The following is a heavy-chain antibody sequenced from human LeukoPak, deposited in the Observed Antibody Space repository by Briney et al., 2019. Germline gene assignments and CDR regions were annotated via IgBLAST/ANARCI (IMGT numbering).Heavy chain of an antibody. D-gene: IGHD4-17*01. CDR3: AREDTDYGAGY. Sequence: SQTLSLTCTVSGGSISSPSYYWSWIRQSADKKLEWIGRIFSSGSTSFNPPLQSRVIISLDTSRNQFSLRLSSVTAADSAVYYCAREDTDYGAGYWGQGTLVTVSS. CDR2: IFSSGST. V-gene: IGHV4-61*02. CDR1: GGSISSPSYY. J-gene: IGHJ4*02.